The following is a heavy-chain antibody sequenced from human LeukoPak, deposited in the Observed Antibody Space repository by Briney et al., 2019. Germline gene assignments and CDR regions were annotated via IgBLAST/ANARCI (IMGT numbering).Heavy chain of an antibody. CDR1: GFMFSSYE. CDR2: ISSSSSYI. D-gene: IGHD6-19*01. V-gene: IGHV3-21*01. CDR3: AAVAGTRWFDP. Sequence: GGSLRLSCAASGFMFSSYEMNWVRQAPGKGLEWVSSISSSSSYIYYADSVKGRFTISRDNAKNSLYLQMNSLRAEDTAVYYCAAVAGTRWFDPWGQGTLVTVSS. J-gene: IGHJ5*02.